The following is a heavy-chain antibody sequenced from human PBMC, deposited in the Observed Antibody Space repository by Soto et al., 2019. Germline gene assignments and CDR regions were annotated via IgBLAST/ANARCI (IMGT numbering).Heavy chain of an antibody. CDR3: ARDQYSSSSPYYYYYGMDV. D-gene: IGHD6-6*01. Sequence: LRLSCAASGFTFSSYGMHWVRQAPGKGLEWVAVIWYDGSNKYYADPVKGRFTISRDNSKNTLYLQMNSLRAEDTAVYYCARDQYSSSSPYYYYYGMDVWGQGTTVTVSS. CDR2: IWYDGSNK. V-gene: IGHV3-33*01. J-gene: IGHJ6*02. CDR1: GFTFSSYG.